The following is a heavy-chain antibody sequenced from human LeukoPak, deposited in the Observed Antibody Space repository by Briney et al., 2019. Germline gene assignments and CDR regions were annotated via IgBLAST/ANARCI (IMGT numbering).Heavy chain of an antibody. CDR1: GFNFSSYS. CDR3: ARDGYDFWSDYPTTLDY. Sequence: GGSLRLSCAASGFNFSSYSMNWVRQAPGKGLEWVSYISTSSRTIYYADSVKGRFTISRDNAKNSLFLQMNSLRAEDTAVYYRARDGYDFWSDYPTTLDYWGQGTLVTVSS. J-gene: IGHJ4*02. D-gene: IGHD3-3*01. V-gene: IGHV3-48*01. CDR2: ISTSSRTI.